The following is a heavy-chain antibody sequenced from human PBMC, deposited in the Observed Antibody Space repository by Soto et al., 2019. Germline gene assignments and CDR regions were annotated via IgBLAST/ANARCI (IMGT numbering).Heavy chain of an antibody. V-gene: IGHV3-7*01. D-gene: IGHD6-19*01. CDR1: GFSLSSYW. CDR3: ARITYSYGWIYDY. CDR2: IKQDGSER. J-gene: IGHJ4*01. Sequence: EVQLVESGGGLVQPGGSLRLSCTATGFSLSSYWMSWVRQAPGKGLEWVVNIKQDGSERYYMDSVRGRFTASRDNAKNSLYLQMNSLRAEDTAVYFCARITYSYGWIYDYWGQGSLVTDSS.